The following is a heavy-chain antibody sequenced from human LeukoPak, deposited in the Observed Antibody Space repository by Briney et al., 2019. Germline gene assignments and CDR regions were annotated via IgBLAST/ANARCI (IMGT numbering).Heavy chain of an antibody. Sequence: PSETLSLTCAVSGGSLSSYYWSWIRQPPGKGLEWIGEINHSGSTNYNPSLKSRVTISVDTSKNQFSLKLSSVTAADTAVYYCARAWGAAAGTGYYYTAVTGKGTTVTVSS. CDR2: INHSGST. V-gene: IGHV4-34*01. CDR1: GGSLSSYY. CDR3: ARAWGAAAGTGYYYTAV. D-gene: IGHD6-13*01. J-gene: IGHJ6*03.